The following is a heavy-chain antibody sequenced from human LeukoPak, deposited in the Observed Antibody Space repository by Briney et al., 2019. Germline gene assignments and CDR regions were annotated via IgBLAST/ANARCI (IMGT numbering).Heavy chain of an antibody. CDR3: ARDPFRYGLGY. V-gene: IGHV4-31*03. J-gene: IGHJ4*02. Sequence: SETLSLTCTVSGGSISSGGYYWSWIRQHPGKGLEWIGYIYYSGSTYYNPSPKSRVTISVDTSKNQFSLKLSSVTAADTAVYYCARDPFRYGLGYWGQGTLVTVSS. CDR2: IYYSGST. CDR1: GGSISSGGYY. D-gene: IGHD5-18*01.